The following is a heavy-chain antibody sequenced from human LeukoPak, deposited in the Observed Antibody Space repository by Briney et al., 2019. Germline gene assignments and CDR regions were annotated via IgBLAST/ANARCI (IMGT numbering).Heavy chain of an antibody. V-gene: IGHV4-61*08. CDR3: ARERSEYQLPKSNPGAFDI. Sequence: SETLSLTCTVSGGSISSGGYYWSWIRQPPGKGLEWIGEINHSGSTNYNPSLKSRVTISVDTSKNQFSLKLSSVTAADTAVYYCARERSEYQLPKSNPGAFDIWGQGTMVTVSS. J-gene: IGHJ3*02. CDR1: GGSISSGGYY. CDR2: INHSGST. D-gene: IGHD2-2*01.